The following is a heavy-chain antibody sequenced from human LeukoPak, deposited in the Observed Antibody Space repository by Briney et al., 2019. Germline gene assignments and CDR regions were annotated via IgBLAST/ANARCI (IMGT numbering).Heavy chain of an antibody. J-gene: IGHJ3*02. CDR3: ARERVPIAVAGEADI. Sequence: GGSLRLSCAASGFTFSSFGMHWVRQAPGKGLEWVAVISYDGSNKYYADSVKGRFTISRDNSKNTLYLQMNSLRAEDTAVYYCARERVPIAVAGEADIWGQGTMVTVSS. V-gene: IGHV3-30*03. D-gene: IGHD6-19*01. CDR1: GFTFSSFG. CDR2: ISYDGSNK.